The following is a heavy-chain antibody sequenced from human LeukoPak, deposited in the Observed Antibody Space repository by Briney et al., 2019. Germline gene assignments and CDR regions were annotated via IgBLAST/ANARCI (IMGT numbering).Heavy chain of an antibody. V-gene: IGHV4-34*01. CDR3: ARSADPYSGSHVKAYYGMDV. D-gene: IGHD1-26*01. Sequence: SETLSLTCAVYGGSFSGYYWSWIRQPPGKGLEWIGEINHSGSTNYNPSLKSRVTISVDTSKNQFSLKLSSVTAADTAVYYCARSADPYSGSHVKAYYGMDVWGQGTTVTVSS. J-gene: IGHJ6*02. CDR1: GGSFSGYY. CDR2: INHSGST.